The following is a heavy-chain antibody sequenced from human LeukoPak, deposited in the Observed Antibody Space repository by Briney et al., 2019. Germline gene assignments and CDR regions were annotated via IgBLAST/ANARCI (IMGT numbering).Heavy chain of an antibody. J-gene: IGHJ4*02. D-gene: IGHD5-24*01. CDR1: GGSINSSSYY. Sequence: PSETLSLTCTVSGGSINSSSYYWGWVRQPPGKGLEWIGSICYSGHTYDNPSLKSRLTISVDTAKNPFCLKLNSVTAAGTACYYCARHRSKWLQSSYDYSGQRALVTVSS. V-gene: IGHV4-39*01. CDR2: ICYSGHT. CDR3: ARHRSKWLQSSYDY.